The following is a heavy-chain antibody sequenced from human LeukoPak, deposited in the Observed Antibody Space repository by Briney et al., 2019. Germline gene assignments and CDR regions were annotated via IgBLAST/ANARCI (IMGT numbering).Heavy chain of an antibody. CDR3: ARGPSSWETVPLWFGEPGWDY. J-gene: IGHJ4*02. Sequence: SETLSLTCAVYGGSFSGYYWSWIRQPPGKGLEWIGEINHSGSTNYNPSLKSRVTISVDTSKNQFSLKLSSVTAADTAVYYCARGPSSWETVPLWFGEPGWDYWGQGTLVTVSS. D-gene: IGHD3-10*01. CDR2: INHSGST. CDR1: GGSFSGYY. V-gene: IGHV4-34*01.